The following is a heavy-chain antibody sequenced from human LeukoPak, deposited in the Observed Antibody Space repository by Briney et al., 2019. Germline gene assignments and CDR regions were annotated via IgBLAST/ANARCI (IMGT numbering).Heavy chain of an antibody. V-gene: IGHV1-2*06. CDR3: ASGGHLVGNFIRVDFDY. J-gene: IGHJ4*02. Sequence: PWASVKVSCKASGYTFTGYYMHWVRQAPGQGLEWMGRINPNSGGTDYAQRFQGRVTMTRDTSISTAYMELSRLRSDDTAVYYCASGGHLVGNFIRVDFDYWGQGTLVTVSS. CDR2: INPNSGGT. D-gene: IGHD4-23*01. CDR1: GYTFTGYY.